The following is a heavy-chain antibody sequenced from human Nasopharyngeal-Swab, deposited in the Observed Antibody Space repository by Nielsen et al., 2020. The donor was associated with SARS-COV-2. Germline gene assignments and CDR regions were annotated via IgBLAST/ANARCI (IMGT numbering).Heavy chain of an antibody. CDR1: GFTFDDYA. D-gene: IGHD3-3*01. CDR2: ISRNSSTI. J-gene: IGHJ6*03. Sequence: SLTMACGASGFTFDDYAMHRARQAPGKGVEGASGISRNSSTISYADSGKGRFTISRDNAKNTLYLQMNSLRAEDTALYYCAKVGGLYDFWSGYYDYMDVWGTGTTVTVSS. CDR3: AKVGGLYDFWSGYYDYMDV. V-gene: IGHV3-9*01.